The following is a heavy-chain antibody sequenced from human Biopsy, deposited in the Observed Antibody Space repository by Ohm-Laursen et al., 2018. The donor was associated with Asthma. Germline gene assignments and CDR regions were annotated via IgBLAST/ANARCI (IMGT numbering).Heavy chain of an antibody. V-gene: IGHV1-18*01. J-gene: IGHJ6*02. CDR1: GYTFNRAG. CDR2: LSVYNGNT. CDR3: ARAVDYSHYYGIDV. Sequence: SVKVSCKTSGYTFNRAGITSARQAPGQGVEWMGWLSVYNGNTKVAQKLQDRVTIITDTSTSTVYMELRSLRSDDTAVYFCARAVDYSHYYGIDVWGQGTTVTVS. D-gene: IGHD3-10*01.